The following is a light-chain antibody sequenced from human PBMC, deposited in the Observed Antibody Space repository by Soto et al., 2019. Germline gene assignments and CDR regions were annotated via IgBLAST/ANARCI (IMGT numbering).Light chain of an antibody. Sequence: DIQMTQSPSSLSASVGDRVTINCRASQYIGIYLNWYQKKPGKAPKVLIHAASRVQSGVPSTFSASGSGTDFALTISSLQPEDFATYYCHQTYANPWTFGQGTKVDI. CDR2: AAS. CDR3: HQTYANPWT. V-gene: IGKV1-39*01. CDR1: QYIGIY. J-gene: IGKJ1*01.